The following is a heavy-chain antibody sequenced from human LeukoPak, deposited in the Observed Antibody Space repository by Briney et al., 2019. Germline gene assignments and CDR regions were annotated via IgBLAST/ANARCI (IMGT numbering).Heavy chain of an antibody. J-gene: IGHJ5*02. CDR1: GYTFTSYD. D-gene: IGHD5-18*01. CDR2: IIPIFGTA. V-gene: IGHV1-69*06. Sequence: ASVKVSCKASGYTFTSYDISWVRQAPGQGLEWMGGIIPIFGTANYAQKFQGRVTITADKSTSTAYMELSSLRSEDTAVYYCARDREDTAMVPSNWFDPWGQGTLVTVSS. CDR3: ARDREDTAMVPSNWFDP.